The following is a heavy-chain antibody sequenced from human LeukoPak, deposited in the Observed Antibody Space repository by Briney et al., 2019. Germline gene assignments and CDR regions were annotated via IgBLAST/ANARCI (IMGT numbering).Heavy chain of an antibody. D-gene: IGHD4-17*01. Sequence: ASVTDSCKASGYTLTNYFMHWVRQAPGQELEWMGWINPKTGVTDYAQKVQGRVTLSSDTSIITAYMELSRLRSDDTELYYCATVHMTTVTNDVRDACDMWGQGTMVTVSS. CDR2: INPKTGVT. J-gene: IGHJ3*02. V-gene: IGHV1-2*02. CDR1: GYTLTNYF. CDR3: ATVHMTTVTNDVRDACDM.